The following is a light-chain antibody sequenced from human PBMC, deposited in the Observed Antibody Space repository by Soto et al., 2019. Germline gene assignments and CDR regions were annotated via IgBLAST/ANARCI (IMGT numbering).Light chain of an antibody. J-gene: IGLJ2*01. Sequence: QSVLTQPPSVSGGPGQKVIISCTGSSSNIGAGYDVHWYQQLPGTAPKLLIYSNNNRPSGVPDRLSGSKSGTSASLAITGLQVEDEADYYCQSYDSSLSAAVFGGGTKLTVL. CDR3: QSYDSSLSAAV. CDR2: SNN. V-gene: IGLV1-40*01. CDR1: SSNIGAGYD.